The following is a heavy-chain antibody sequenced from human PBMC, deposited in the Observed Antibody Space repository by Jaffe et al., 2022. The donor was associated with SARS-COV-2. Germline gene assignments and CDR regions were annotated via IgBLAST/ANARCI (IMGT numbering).Heavy chain of an antibody. CDR2: ISWDGGST. D-gene: IGHD3-16*01. CDR1: GFTFDDYA. Sequence: EVQLVESGGVVVQPGGSLRLSCAASGFTFDDYAMHWVRQAPGKGLEWVSLISWDGGSTYYADSVKGRFTISRDNSKNSLYLQMNSLRAEDTALYYCAKAQYYGLGDPSYYFDYWGQGTLVTVSS. V-gene: IGHV3-43D*03. CDR3: AKAQYYGLGDPSYYFDY. J-gene: IGHJ4*02.